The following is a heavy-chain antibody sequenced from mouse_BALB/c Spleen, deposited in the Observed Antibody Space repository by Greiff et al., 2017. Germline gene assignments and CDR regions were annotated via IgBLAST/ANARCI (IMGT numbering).Heavy chain of an antibody. V-gene: IGHV1-7*01. Sequence: VQLQQSGAELAKPGASVKMSCKASGYTFTSYWMHWVKQRPGQGLEWIGYINPSTGYTEYNQKFKDKATLTADKSSSTAYMQLSSLTSEDSAVYYCAREGNYDAMDDWGQGTSVTVSS. J-gene: IGHJ4*01. CDR2: INPSTGYT. CDR1: GYTFTSYW. CDR3: AREGNYDAMDD. D-gene: IGHD2-1*01.